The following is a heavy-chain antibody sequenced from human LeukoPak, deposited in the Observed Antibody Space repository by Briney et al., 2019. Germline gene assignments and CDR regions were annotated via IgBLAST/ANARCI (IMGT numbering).Heavy chain of an antibody. CDR2: IYYSGST. CDR1: GGSISSGGYY. J-gene: IGHJ4*02. V-gene: IGHV4-31*03. D-gene: IGHD5-18*01. CDR3: ARAGGYGYPFDY. Sequence: SQTLSLTCTVSGGSISSGGYYWCWIRQHPGKGLEWIGYIYYSGSTYYNPSLKSRVTISVDTSKNQFSLKLSSVTAADTAVYYCARAGGYGYPFDYWGQGTLVTVSS.